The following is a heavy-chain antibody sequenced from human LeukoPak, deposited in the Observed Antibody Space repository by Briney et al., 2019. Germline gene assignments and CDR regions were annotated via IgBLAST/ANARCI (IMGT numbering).Heavy chain of an antibody. J-gene: IGHJ4*02. Sequence: PSETLSLTCTVSGGSISSSSYHWGWIRQPPGKGLEWIGSIYYSGSTYYNPSLKSRVTISVDTSKNQFSLKLSSVTAADTAVYYCASVDTAMVPDYWGQGTLVTVSS. V-gene: IGHV4-39*01. CDR3: ASVDTAMVPDY. CDR2: IYYSGST. CDR1: GGSISSSSYH. D-gene: IGHD5-18*01.